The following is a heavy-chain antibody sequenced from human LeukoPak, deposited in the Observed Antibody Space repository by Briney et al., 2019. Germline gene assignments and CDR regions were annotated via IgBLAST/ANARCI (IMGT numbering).Heavy chain of an antibody. V-gene: IGHV4-39*01. D-gene: IGHD3-22*01. CDR1: GVSITSSTDY. CDR3: ARHYYDSSGYRRDYFFDS. J-gene: IGHJ4*02. Sequence: SETLSLTCSVSGVSITSSTDYWGWIRQPPGKGLEWIGSIIYSGNTCYNPSLRSRLTMSIDTSKHQFSLKLSSVTAADTAAYYCARHYYDSSGYRRDYFFDSWGQGTLVTVSS. CDR2: IIYSGNT.